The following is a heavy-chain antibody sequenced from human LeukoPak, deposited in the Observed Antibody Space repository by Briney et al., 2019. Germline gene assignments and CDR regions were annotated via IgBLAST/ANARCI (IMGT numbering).Heavy chain of an antibody. CDR1: GYTFTSYY. J-gene: IGHJ4*02. CDR3: ASNAVGVYYFDY. D-gene: IGHD2-2*01. V-gene: IGHV1-46*01. CDR2: INPSGGST. Sequence: GASVKVSCKASGYTFTSYYMHWVRQAPGQGLEWMGIINPSGGSTSYAQKFQGRVTMTSDTSTSTVYMELSSLRSEDTAVYYCASNAVGVYYFDYWGQGTLVTVSS.